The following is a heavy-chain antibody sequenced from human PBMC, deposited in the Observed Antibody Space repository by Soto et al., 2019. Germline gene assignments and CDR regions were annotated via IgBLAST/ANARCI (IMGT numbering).Heavy chain of an antibody. D-gene: IGHD6-25*01. Sequence: GSLRLSCAASGFTFSNAWMNWVRQAPGKGLEWVGRIKSKTDGGTTDYAAPVKGRFTISRDDSKNTLYLQMNSLKTEDTAVYYCTTQQRLQLAEIDYWGQGTLVTVSS. CDR2: IKSKTDGGTT. V-gene: IGHV3-15*07. CDR1: GFTFSNAW. J-gene: IGHJ4*02. CDR3: TTQQRLQLAEIDY.